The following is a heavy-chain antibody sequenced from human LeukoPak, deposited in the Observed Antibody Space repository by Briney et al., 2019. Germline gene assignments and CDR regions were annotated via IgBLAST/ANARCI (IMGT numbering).Heavy chain of an antibody. CDR1: GGSISSYY. V-gene: IGHV4-59*01. J-gene: IGHJ4*02. CDR3: ARGGTSSGRPTPSDY. Sequence: SQTLSLTCTFSGGSISSYYSSWIRQPPGKGLEWIGYIYYSGSTNYNPSLKSRVTISVDTSKNQFSLKLSSVTAADTAVYYCARGGTSSGRPTPSDYWGQGTLVTVSS. CDR2: IYYSGST. D-gene: IGHD6-19*01.